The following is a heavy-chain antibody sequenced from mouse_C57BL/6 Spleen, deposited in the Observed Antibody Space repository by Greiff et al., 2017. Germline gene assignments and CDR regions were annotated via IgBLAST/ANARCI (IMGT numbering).Heavy chain of an antibody. V-gene: IGHV1-69*01. CDR3: ARYYYGSVYWYFDV. CDR1: GYTFTSYW. J-gene: IGHJ1*03. CDR2: IDPSDSYT. D-gene: IGHD1-1*01. Sequence: QVQLQQPGAELVMPGASVKLSCKASGYTFTSYWMHWVQQRPGQGLEWIGEIDPSDSYTNYNQKFKGKSTLTVDKSSSAAYMQLSRLTSEDSAVXYGARYYYGSVYWYFDVWGTGTTVTVSS.